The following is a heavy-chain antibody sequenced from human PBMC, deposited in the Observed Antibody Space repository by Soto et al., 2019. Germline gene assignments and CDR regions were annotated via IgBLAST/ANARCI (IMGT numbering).Heavy chain of an antibody. CDR3: ARDRGDYFPYCDS. V-gene: IGHV1-3*01. CDR1: GYTFTNYA. J-gene: IGHJ4*02. D-gene: IGHD4-17*01. Sequence: QVQLVQSGAEVKKPGASVKVSCKASGYTFTNYAMHWVRQAPGQRLEWMGWIIAGNGNTKYSQNFQGRVTITGDTSASTAYMELSSLRSEDTAVYSCARDRGDYFPYCDSWGQGTLVTVSS. CDR2: IIAGNGNT.